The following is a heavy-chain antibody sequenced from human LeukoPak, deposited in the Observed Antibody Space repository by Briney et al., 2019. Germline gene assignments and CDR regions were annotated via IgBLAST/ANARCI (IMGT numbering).Heavy chain of an antibody. Sequence: SETLSLTCAVSGGSISSNSYYWGWIRQPPGKGLEWIGSIHYSGSTYYNPSLKSRVTISVDTSKNQFSLKLTSVTAADTAVYYCAREAYGGNSGGVDYWGQGTLVTFSS. CDR1: GGSISSNSYY. CDR2: IHYSGST. CDR3: AREAYGGNSGGVDY. J-gene: IGHJ4*02. V-gene: IGHV4-39*07. D-gene: IGHD4-23*01.